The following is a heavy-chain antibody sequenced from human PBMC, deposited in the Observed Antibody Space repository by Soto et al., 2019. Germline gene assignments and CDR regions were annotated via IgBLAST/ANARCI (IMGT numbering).Heavy chain of an antibody. CDR1: GYSFTRYW. V-gene: IGHV5-51*01. D-gene: IGHD1-26*01. CDR2: IYPGDSDT. J-gene: IGHJ4*02. Sequence: GESLKISCTGSGYSFTRYWIGWVRQMPGKGLEWMGIIYPGDSDTRYSPSFQGQVTISADKSISTAYLQWSSLKASDTAMYYCAKAAKWELLRDYYFDYWGQGTLVTVS. CDR3: AKAAKWELLRDYYFDY.